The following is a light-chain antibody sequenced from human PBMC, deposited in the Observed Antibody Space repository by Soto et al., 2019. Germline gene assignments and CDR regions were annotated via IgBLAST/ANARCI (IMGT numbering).Light chain of an antibody. CDR1: QSISSY. J-gene: IGKJ1*01. Sequence: DIQMTQSPSSLSASVGDRVTITCRASQSISSYLNWYQQKPGKAPKLLIYAASSLQSGVPSRFSGSGSGTDFTLTISSLQPEDFATYYCQQSYSTLGWTVGQGTKVDSK. V-gene: IGKV1-39*01. CDR3: QQSYSTLGWT. CDR2: AAS.